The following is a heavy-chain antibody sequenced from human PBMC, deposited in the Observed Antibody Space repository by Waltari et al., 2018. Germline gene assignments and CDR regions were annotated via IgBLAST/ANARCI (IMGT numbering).Heavy chain of an antibody. D-gene: IGHD3-10*01. V-gene: IGHV3-33*01. J-gene: IGHJ4*02. CDR3: ATLSPGDY. CDR2: IWYDGSNK. CDR1: GFTFRSYG. Sequence: QVQLVESGGGVVQPGRSLSLSCAASGFTFRSYGMPWVRQAPGKGLEWVAVIWYDGSNKYYADSVKGRFTISRDNSKNTLYLQMNSLRAEDTAVYYCATLSPGDYWGQGTLVTVSS.